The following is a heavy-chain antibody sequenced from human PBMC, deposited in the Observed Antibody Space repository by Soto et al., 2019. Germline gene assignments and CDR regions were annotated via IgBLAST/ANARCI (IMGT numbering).Heavy chain of an antibody. CDR2: FCYTGST. D-gene: IGHD3-22*01. CDR3: AKSHYDSSGYYIIDH. Sequence: PSETLSLTCTVSGGSISGRCWSWVRQSPGKGLEWIGYFCYTGSTNYNPSLKSRVTISVDRSKTQCSLKLTSVTAADTAVNYCAKSHYDSSGYYIIDHWGQGTLVTVSS. CDR1: GGSISGRC. J-gene: IGHJ5*02. V-gene: IGHV4-59*01.